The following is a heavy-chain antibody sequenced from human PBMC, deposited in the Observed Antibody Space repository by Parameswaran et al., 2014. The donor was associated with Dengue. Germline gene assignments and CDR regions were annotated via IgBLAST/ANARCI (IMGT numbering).Heavy chain of an antibody. CDR2: IDWDGDK. D-gene: IGHD1-1*01. Sequence: VRQAPGKALEWLARIDWDGDKYYSTSLKTRLTISKDTSKNQVVLTMTNMDPVDTATYYCARIRTFRLERATGNFDCWGQGTLVTVSS. CDR3: ARIRTFRLERATGNFDC. V-gene: IGHV2-70*11. J-gene: IGHJ4*02.